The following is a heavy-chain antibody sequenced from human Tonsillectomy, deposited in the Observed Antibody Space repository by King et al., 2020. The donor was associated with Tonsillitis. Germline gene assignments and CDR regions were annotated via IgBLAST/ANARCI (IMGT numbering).Heavy chain of an antibody. CDR1: GFTFSSYA. CDR3: ARDPGYYDSSGMGVFDY. J-gene: IGHJ4*02. D-gene: IGHD3-22*01. V-gene: IGHV3-30*04. CDR2: ISYDGRNK. Sequence: VQLVESGGGVVQPGRSLRLSCAASGFTFSSYAMHWVRQAPGKGLGWGAVISYDGRNKYYDDSVKGRFTISRDNSKNTLYLQMNSLRAEDTAVYYCARDPGYYDSSGMGVFDYWGQGTLVTVSS.